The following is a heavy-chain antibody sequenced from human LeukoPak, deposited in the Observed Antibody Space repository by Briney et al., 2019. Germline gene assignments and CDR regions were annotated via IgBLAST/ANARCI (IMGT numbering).Heavy chain of an antibody. J-gene: IGHJ4*02. V-gene: IGHV3-23*01. CDR2: ISASGSNT. CDR3: AKALRDFWEPLAY. CDR1: GFTFSEYG. D-gene: IGHD3-3*01. Sequence: GGSLRLSCAASGFTFSEYGMSWVRQTPEKGLEWVSAISASGSNTYYADSVKGRFTISRDNFGNTLYLQMNSLRAGDTAIYYCAKALRDFWEPLAYWGQGTLVTVSS.